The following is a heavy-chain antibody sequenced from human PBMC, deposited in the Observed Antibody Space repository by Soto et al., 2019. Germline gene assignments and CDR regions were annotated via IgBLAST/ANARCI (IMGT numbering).Heavy chain of an antibody. V-gene: IGHV1-46*01. CDR1: GGTFSSYA. CDR3: AKAGYDYSNLIDH. Sequence: ASVKVSCKASGGTFSSYAISWVRQAPGQGLEWMGIINPSGGSTSYAQKFQGRVTMTRDTSTSTVYMELSSLRSEDAAVYYCAKAGYDYSNLIDHWGQGTLVTVSS. J-gene: IGHJ4*02. CDR2: INPSGGST. D-gene: IGHD4-4*01.